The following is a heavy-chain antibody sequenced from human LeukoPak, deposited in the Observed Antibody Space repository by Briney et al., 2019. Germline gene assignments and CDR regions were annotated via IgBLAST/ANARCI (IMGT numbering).Heavy chain of an antibody. D-gene: IGHD6-19*01. CDR3: ARVGAVAGTYKYYFDY. Sequence: PGGSLRLSCGASGFTFSIYAMSWVRQAPGKGLEWVSAISGSGGSTYYADSVKGRFTISRDNAKNSLYLQMNSLRAEDTAVYYCARVGAVAGTYKYYFDYWGQGTLVTVSS. CDR1: GFTFSIYA. V-gene: IGHV3-23*01. CDR2: ISGSGGST. J-gene: IGHJ4*02.